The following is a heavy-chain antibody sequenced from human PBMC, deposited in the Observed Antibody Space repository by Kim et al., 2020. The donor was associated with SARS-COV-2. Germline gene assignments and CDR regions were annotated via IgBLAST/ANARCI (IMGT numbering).Heavy chain of an antibody. D-gene: IGHD7-27*01. V-gene: IGHV1-69*13. CDR2: IIPIFGTA. J-gene: IGHJ2*01. Sequence: SVKVSCKASGGTFSSYAISWVRQAPGQGLEWMGGIIPIFGTANYAQKFQGRVTITADESTSTAYMELSSLRSEDTAVYYCARGFSSITGDMYWYFDLWGRGTLVTVSS. CDR1: GGTFSSYA. CDR3: ARGFSSITGDMYWYFDL.